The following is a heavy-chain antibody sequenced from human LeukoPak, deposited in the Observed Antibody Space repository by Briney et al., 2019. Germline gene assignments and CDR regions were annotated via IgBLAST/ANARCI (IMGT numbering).Heavy chain of an antibody. V-gene: IGHV4-39*01. CDR1: GGSISSSSFY. CDR3: VRLEYNDCQFDY. J-gene: IGHJ4*02. CDR2: IYYSGST. D-gene: IGHD2-21*02. Sequence: SETLSLTCTVSGGSISSSSFYWGWVRQSPGKGLEWVGNIYYSGSTYYNPSLKSRVTISVDTSRNQFSLKLKSVIAAGTAVYYCVRLEYNDCQFDYWGQGTLVTVSS.